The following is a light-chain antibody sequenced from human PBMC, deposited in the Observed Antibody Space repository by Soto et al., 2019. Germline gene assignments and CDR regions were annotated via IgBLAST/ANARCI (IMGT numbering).Light chain of an antibody. J-gene: IGKJ2*01. V-gene: IGKV3-20*01. CDR3: QQYGSSPPNT. Sequence: EIVLTPSPGTLSLSPGERATLSCRASQRVSSSYLAWYQQKPGQAPRLLIYGASSRATGIPDRFSGSGSGTDFTLTISRLEPEDFAVYYCQQYGSSPPNTCGRGTELEIK. CDR1: QRVSSSY. CDR2: GAS.